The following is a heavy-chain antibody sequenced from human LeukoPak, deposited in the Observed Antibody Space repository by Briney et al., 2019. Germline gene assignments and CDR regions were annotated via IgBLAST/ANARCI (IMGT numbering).Heavy chain of an antibody. CDR1: GGSFSGYY. Sequence: PSETLSLTCAVYGGSFSGYYWSWIRQPPGKGLEWIGEINHSGSTNYNPSLKSRVTISVDTSKNQFSLKLSSVTAADTAVYYCARGTPPLRYDFWSGYPNYFDYWGQGTLVTVPS. CDR3: ARGTPPLRYDFWSGYPNYFDY. CDR2: INHSGST. J-gene: IGHJ4*02. D-gene: IGHD3-3*01. V-gene: IGHV4-34*01.